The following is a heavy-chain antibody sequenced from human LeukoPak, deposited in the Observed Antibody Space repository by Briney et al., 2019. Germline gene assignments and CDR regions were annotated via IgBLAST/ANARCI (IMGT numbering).Heavy chain of an antibody. V-gene: IGHV4-34*01. CDR2: IKHSGST. J-gene: IGHJ3*02. CDR3: ARFRGSDAFDI. D-gene: IGHD2-15*01. Sequence: SETLSLTCAVYGGSFSGYYWSWIRQSPGKGLEWIGEIKHSGSTNYNPSLKSRVTISVDTSKNQFSLKLSSVTAADTAVYYCARFRGSDAFDIWGQGTMVTVSS. CDR1: GGSFSGYY.